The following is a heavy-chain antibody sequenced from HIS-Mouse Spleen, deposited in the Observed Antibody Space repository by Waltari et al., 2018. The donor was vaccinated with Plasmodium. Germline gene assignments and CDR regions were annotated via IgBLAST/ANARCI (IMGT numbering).Heavy chain of an antibody. CDR2: IYHSGHT. Sequence: QVQLQESGPGLVKPSETLSLTCTVSGYSISSGYYWGWIRQPPGKGLEWIGSIYHSGHTYDNPSLKSRVTISVDTSENQFALKLSSVTAADTAVYYCARGVGYSSSWYWFDPWGQGTLVTVSS. J-gene: IGHJ5*02. CDR1: GYSISSGYY. CDR3: ARGVGYSSSWYWFDP. D-gene: IGHD6-13*01. V-gene: IGHV4-38-2*02.